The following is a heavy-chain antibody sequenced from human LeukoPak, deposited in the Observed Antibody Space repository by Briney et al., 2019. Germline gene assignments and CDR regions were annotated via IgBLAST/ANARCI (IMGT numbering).Heavy chain of an antibody. Sequence: GGSLRLSCAASGFTFSSYGMHWVRQAPGKGLEWVAVISYDGSNRYYADSVKGRFTISRDNYWNSAYLQMNSLRAEDTAVYFCVKDRGAILGDYWGQGTLVTVSS. CDR2: ISYDGSNR. V-gene: IGHV3-30*18. J-gene: IGHJ4*02. CDR1: GFTFSSYG. CDR3: VKDRGAILGDY. D-gene: IGHD4/OR15-4a*01.